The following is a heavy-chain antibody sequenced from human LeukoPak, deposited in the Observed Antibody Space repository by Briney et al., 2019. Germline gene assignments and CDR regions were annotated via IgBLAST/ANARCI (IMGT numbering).Heavy chain of an antibody. D-gene: IGHD3-9*01. Sequence: GGSLRLSCAASGFTFASYWMTWVRQAPGKGLELVANIKEDGSEKYYVDSVKGRFTISRDNSKNTLYLQMSSLRAEDTAVYYCAKGGGFDWLNYYYMDVWGKGTTVIISS. J-gene: IGHJ6*03. V-gene: IGHV3-7*03. CDR2: IKEDGSEK. CDR1: GFTFASYW. CDR3: AKGGGFDWLNYYYMDV.